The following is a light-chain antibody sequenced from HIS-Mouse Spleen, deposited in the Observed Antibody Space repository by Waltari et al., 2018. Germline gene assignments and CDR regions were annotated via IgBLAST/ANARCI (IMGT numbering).Light chain of an antibody. CDR2: GNS. Sequence: QSVLTQPPSVSGAPGQRVTISRTGSSSNIGAGYDLHWYQQLPGTAPKLLIYGNSNRPSGVPDRFSGSKSGTSASLAITGLQAEDEADYYCQSYDSSVVFGGGTKLTVL. CDR1: SSNIGAGYD. V-gene: IGLV1-40*01. CDR3: QSYDSSVV. J-gene: IGLJ2*01.